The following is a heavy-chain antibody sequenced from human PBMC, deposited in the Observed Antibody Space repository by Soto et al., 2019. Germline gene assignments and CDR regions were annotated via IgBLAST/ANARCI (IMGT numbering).Heavy chain of an antibody. D-gene: IGHD5-18*01. CDR3: AKYQYEIQLWLLRGFSYYFDY. CDR2: ISGSGGST. V-gene: IGHV3-23*01. CDR1: GFTFSSYA. J-gene: IGHJ4*02. Sequence: PGGSLRPSCAASGFTFSSYAMSWVRQAPGKGLEWVSAISGSGGSTYYADSVKGRFTISRDNSKNTLYLQMNSLRAEDTAVYYCAKYQYEIQLWLLRGFSYYFDYWGQGTLVTVSS.